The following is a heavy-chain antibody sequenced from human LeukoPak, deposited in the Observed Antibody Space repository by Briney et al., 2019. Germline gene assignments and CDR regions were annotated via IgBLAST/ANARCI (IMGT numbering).Heavy chain of an antibody. Sequence: SETLSLTCTVSGGSISSSSYYWGWIRQPPGKGLEWIGSIYYSGSTYYNPSLKSRVTISVDTSKNQFSLKLSSVTAADTAVYYCARGRGVVITISSNWFDPWGQGTLVTVSS. CDR3: ARGRGVVITISSNWFDP. CDR1: GGSISSSSYY. D-gene: IGHD3-3*01. CDR2: IYYSGST. V-gene: IGHV4-39*07. J-gene: IGHJ5*02.